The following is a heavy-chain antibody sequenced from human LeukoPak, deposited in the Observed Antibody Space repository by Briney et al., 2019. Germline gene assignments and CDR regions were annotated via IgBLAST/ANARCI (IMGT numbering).Heavy chain of an antibody. V-gene: IGHV1-46*01. CDR3: ARDPPECSGGSCFLFDY. Sequence: GASVKVSCTASGYTFTSYYMNWVRQAPGQGLEWMGIINLSGGSTSYAQKFQGRVTMTRDTSTSTVYMELSSLRSEDTAVYYCARDPPECSGGSCFLFDYWGQGTLVTVSS. CDR2: INLSGGST. J-gene: IGHJ4*02. D-gene: IGHD2-15*01. CDR1: GYTFTSYY.